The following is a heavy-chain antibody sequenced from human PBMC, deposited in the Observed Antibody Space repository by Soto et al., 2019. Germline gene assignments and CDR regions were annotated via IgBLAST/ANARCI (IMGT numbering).Heavy chain of an antibody. J-gene: IGHJ4*02. Sequence: QVQLVQSGPEVKKPGASVKVSCKSSGYTFTSDDINWVRQATGQGRESMGWMNPNSGNTGYAQKFQGRVTMTRNTSLSTAYMEMSGLRSEDTAVYYCARGNEYGGNFDYWGQGTLVTVSS. CDR2: MNPNSGNT. CDR1: GYTFTSDD. V-gene: IGHV1-8*01. CDR3: ARGNEYGGNFDY. D-gene: IGHD2-15*01.